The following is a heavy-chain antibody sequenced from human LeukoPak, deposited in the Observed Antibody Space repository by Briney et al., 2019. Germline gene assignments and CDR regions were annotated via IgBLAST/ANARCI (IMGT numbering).Heavy chain of an antibody. Sequence: SETLSLTCTVSGDSLSNYYWSWIRQPAGKGLEWIGRIFGSGSTNYNPSLKSRVTMSVDTSNNQFSLKLSSVTAADTAVYYCARDNYYYDSSGYPLDYWGQGTLVTVSS. D-gene: IGHD3-22*01. CDR2: IFGSGST. CDR3: ARDNYYYDSSGYPLDY. J-gene: IGHJ4*02. V-gene: IGHV4-4*07. CDR1: GDSLSNYY.